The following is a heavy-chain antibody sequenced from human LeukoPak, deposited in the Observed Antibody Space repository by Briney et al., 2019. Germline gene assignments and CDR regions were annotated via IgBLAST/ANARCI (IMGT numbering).Heavy chain of an antibody. J-gene: IGHJ4*02. D-gene: IGHD3-3*01. CDR2: IKSKTDGGTT. Sequence: GGSLRLSCAASGVTFSNAWMSWVRQAPGKGLEWVGRIKSKTDGGTTDYAAPVKGRFTISRDDSKNTLYLQMNSLKTEDTAVYYCTTAYYDFWSGYYRFDYWGQGTLVTVSS. V-gene: IGHV3-15*01. CDR1: GVTFSNAW. CDR3: TTAYYDFWSGYYRFDY.